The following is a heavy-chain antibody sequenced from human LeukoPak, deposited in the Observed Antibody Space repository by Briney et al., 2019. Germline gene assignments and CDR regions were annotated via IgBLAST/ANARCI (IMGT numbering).Heavy chain of an antibody. V-gene: IGHV3-74*01. CDR3: ASGAVGATHY. CDR2: INSDERST. CDR1: GFTFSSYW. D-gene: IGHD1-26*01. Sequence: GGSQRLSCAVSGFTFSSYWMHWVRQAPGKGLVCVSRINSDERSTNYADSVKGRFTISRDNAKNTLYLQMNSLRAEDTAVYYCASGAVGATHYWGEGTLVTVSS. J-gene: IGHJ4*02.